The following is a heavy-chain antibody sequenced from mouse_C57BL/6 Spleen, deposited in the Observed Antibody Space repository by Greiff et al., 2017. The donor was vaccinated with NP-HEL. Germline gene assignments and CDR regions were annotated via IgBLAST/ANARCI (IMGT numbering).Heavy chain of an antibody. Sequence: QVQLQQSGAELAKPGASVKLSCKASGYTFTSYWMHWVKQRPGQGLEWIGYINPSSGYTKYNQKFKDTATLTADKSSSTAYMQLSSLTYEDSAVYYCARSPITTVVATDYWGQGTTLTVSS. V-gene: IGHV1-7*01. CDR2: INPSSGYT. D-gene: IGHD1-1*01. CDR3: ARSPITTVVATDY. J-gene: IGHJ2*01. CDR1: GYTFTSYW.